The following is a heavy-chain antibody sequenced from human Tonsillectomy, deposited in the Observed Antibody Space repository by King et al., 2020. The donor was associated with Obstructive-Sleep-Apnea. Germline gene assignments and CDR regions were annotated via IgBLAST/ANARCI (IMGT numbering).Heavy chain of an antibody. D-gene: IGHD2-15*01. CDR3: AKPTTRATRGGRVNFDY. J-gene: IGHJ4*02. Sequence: VQLVQSGGGLVQPGGSLRLSCAASGFTFSSYAMSWVRQAPGKGLEWVSAISGSGGSTYYADSVKGRFTISRDNSENTLYLQMNSLRAEDTAVYYCAKPTTRATRGGRVNFDYWGQGTLVTVSS. CDR1: GFTFSSYA. V-gene: IGHV3-23*04. CDR2: ISGSGGST.